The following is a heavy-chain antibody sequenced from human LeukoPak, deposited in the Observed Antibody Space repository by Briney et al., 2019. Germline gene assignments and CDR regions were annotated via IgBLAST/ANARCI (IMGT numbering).Heavy chain of an antibody. CDR3: AKRGDFLLVVAAFFDY. CDR1: GFTFSSYA. CDR2: ISGSGSST. J-gene: IGHJ4*02. V-gene: IGHV3-23*01. D-gene: IGHD2-15*01. Sequence: PGGSLRLSCAASGFTFSSYAMSWVRQAPGKGLEWVSTISGSGSSTSYPDSVKGRFTISRDNSKNTLYLQMNSLRAEDTAVYYCAKRGDFLLVVAAFFDYWGQGTLVTVSS.